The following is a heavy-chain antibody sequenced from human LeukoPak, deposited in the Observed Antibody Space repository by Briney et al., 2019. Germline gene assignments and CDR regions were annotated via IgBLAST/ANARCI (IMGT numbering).Heavy chain of an antibody. CDR3: VRDSSGYGLNDY. CDR2: IHSSGTT. Sequence: SETLSLTCTVSGASLISGDYYWSWIRQPPGKGLEWIGYIHSSGTTYYNPSLKSRLTISVDTSRNQISLKLTSVTAADTAVHYCVRDSSGYGLNDYWGQGTLVTVSS. J-gene: IGHJ4*02. V-gene: IGHV4-30-4*01. D-gene: IGHD5-12*01. CDR1: GASLISGDYY.